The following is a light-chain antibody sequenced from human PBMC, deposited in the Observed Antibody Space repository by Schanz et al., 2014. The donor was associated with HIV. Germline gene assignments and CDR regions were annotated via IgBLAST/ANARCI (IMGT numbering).Light chain of an antibody. J-gene: IGLJ2*01. CDR1: SGDVGSYNY. Sequence: QSALTQPASVSGSPGQSISISCTGTSGDVGSYNYVSWYQQHPGKAPKLMIYDVSNRPSGVSSRFSGSKSGNTASLTISGLQAEDEADYYCCSYAGSSTFEVFGGGTKLTVL. CDR3: CSYAGSSTFEV. V-gene: IGLV2-14*03. CDR2: DVS.